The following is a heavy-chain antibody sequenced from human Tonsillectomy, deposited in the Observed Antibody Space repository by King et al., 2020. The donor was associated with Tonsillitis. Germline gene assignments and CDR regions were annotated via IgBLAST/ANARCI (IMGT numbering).Heavy chain of an antibody. J-gene: IGHJ4*02. CDR3: ARGHYGGNPANY. D-gene: IGHD4-23*01. CDR1: GGSLSGYY. CDR2: INHSGST. V-gene: IGHV4-34*01. Sequence: VQLQQWGAGLLKPSETLSLTCAVYGGSLSGYYWSWIRQPPGKGLEWVGEINHSGSTNYNPSLKSRVTISIDTSKNQFSRKLSSVTAADTAVYYCARGHYGGNPANYWGQGTLVTVSS.